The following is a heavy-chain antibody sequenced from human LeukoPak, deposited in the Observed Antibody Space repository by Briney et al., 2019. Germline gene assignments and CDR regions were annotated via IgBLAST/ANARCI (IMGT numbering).Heavy chain of an antibody. Sequence: PGGSLRLSCAASGFTFTKYALNWVRQAPGKGLEWVSGISGSGDTTYYADSVKGRFTISRDKSKNTLYLHLNSLRAEDTAVYYCAKDRVSSHDKCGFYQPQLFYFDHWGQGTLVSVSS. D-gene: IGHD3-22*01. CDR1: GFTFTKYA. J-gene: IGHJ4*02. CDR3: AKDRVSSHDKCGFYQPQLFYFDH. V-gene: IGHV3-23*01. CDR2: ISGSGDTT.